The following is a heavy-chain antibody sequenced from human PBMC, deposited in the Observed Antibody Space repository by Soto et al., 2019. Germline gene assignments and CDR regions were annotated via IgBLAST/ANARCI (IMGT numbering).Heavy chain of an antibody. CDR2: IYWDDDK. Sequence: QITLKESGPTLVKPTQTLTLTCTFSGFSLSTSGVGVGWIRQPPGKALEWLALIYWDDDKRYSPSLKSRLTIPKDTSKNQVVLTMTNMDPVDTATYYCAHRPPSLWFGDNWFDPWGQGTLVTVSS. CDR3: AHRPPSLWFGDNWFDP. CDR1: GFSLSTSGVG. D-gene: IGHD3-10*01. J-gene: IGHJ5*02. V-gene: IGHV2-5*02.